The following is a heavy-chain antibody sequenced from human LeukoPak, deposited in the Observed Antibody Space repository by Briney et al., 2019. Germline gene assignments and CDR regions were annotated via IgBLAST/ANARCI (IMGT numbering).Heavy chain of an antibody. CDR3: ARSKWEFTSKEGVEYYMDV. CDR2: IYYSGST. D-gene: IGHD1-26*01. J-gene: IGHJ6*03. CDR1: GGSISSGDYY. Sequence: SETLSLTCTVSGGSISSGDYYWSWIRQPPGKGLEWIGYIYYSGSTYYNPSLKSRVTISVDTSKNQFSLKLSSVTAADTAVYYCARSKWEFTSKEGVEYYMDVWGKGTTVTVSS. V-gene: IGHV4-30-4*02.